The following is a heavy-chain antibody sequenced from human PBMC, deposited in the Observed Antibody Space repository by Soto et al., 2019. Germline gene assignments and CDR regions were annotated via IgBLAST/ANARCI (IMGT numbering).Heavy chain of an antibody. Sequence: QVQLVESGGGVVQPGRSLRLSCAASGFTFRNYGMHWVRQAPGKGLERLAVIWYDGSNKYYADSVKGRFTISRDNSKNKLYLEMNSLRDEDTAVYYCARDVRSRRYDLWGEGTMVIVSS. CDR3: ARDVRSRRYDL. CDR2: IWYDGSNK. J-gene: IGHJ5*02. V-gene: IGHV3-33*01. D-gene: IGHD3-10*02. CDR1: GFTFRNYG.